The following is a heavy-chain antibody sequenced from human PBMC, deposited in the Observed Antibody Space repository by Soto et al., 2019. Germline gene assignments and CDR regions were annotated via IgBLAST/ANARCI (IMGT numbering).Heavy chain of an antibody. D-gene: IGHD6-13*01. J-gene: IGHJ6*02. V-gene: IGHV3-30-3*01. CDR1: GFTFSSYA. Sequence: GGSLILSCAASGFTFSSYAMHWVRQAPGKGLEWVAVISYDGSNKYYADSVKGRFTISRDNSKNTLYLQMNSLRAEDTAVYYCAREGSWYRYGMDVWGQGTTVTVSS. CDR2: ISYDGSNK. CDR3: AREGSWYRYGMDV.